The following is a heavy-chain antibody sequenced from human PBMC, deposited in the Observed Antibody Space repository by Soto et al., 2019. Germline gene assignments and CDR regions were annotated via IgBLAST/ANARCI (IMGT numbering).Heavy chain of an antibody. CDR2: ISWNSGSV. CDR1: GFTFDDYA. D-gene: IGHD6-13*01. V-gene: IGHV3-9*01. CDR3: AKDGGFGSSWYGCDYYSYGSDV. Sequence: GGSLRLSCAASGFTFDDYAMHWVRQAPGKGLEWVSGISWNSGSVGYADSVKGRFTISRDNAKNSLYLQMNSLRAEDPALYYCAKDGGFGSSWYGCDYYSYGSDVCGQGTTGSVS. J-gene: IGHJ6*02.